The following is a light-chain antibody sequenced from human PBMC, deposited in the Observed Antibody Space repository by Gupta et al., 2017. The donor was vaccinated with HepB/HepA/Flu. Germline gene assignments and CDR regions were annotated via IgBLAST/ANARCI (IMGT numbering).Light chain of an antibody. CDR2: AAF. Sequence: DIQLTQSPSSLSASVGDRVTITCRASQSISSYLNWYQQKPGKAPNLLIYAAFTLHTGVPSRFSGSRSGTDFTLTISRLQPEDFATYYCQHTYATPRTFGGGTKVEIK. CDR3: QHTYATPRT. J-gene: IGKJ4*01. CDR1: QSISSY. V-gene: IGKV1-39*01.